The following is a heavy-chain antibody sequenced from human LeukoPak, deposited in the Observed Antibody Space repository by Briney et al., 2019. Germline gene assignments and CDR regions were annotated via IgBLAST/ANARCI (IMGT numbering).Heavy chain of an antibody. V-gene: IGHV4-39*01. CDR2: XXYXGST. J-gene: IGHJ4*02. D-gene: IGHD3-10*01. CDR1: GGSISSSSYY. CDR3: XXXKSGXXSYYKPRSPNDY. Sequence: SETLSLTCTVSGGSISSSSYYWGWIRQPPGKGLEWIGXXXYXGSTYYNPSLKSRVTISVDTSKNQFSLKLSSVTAADTAVYYXXXXKSGXXSYYKPRSPNDYWGQGTLVTVSS.